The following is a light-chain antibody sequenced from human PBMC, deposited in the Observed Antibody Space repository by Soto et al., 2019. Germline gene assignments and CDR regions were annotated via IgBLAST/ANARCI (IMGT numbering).Light chain of an antibody. CDR3: HHYNIWPPYT. Sequence: EIVMTQSPATLSVSPGVGVTLSCRASQNIGGDLAWYQHKAGQVPRLLIHGASTRATGIPARFSGSGSGTEFTLTINSLQSEDSAVYYCHHYNIWPPYTFGQGTKLEIK. V-gene: IGKV3D-15*01. J-gene: IGKJ2*01. CDR2: GAS. CDR1: QNIGGD.